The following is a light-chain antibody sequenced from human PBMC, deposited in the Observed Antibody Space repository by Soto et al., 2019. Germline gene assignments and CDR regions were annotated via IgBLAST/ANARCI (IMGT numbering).Light chain of an antibody. V-gene: IGKV3D-15*01. Sequence: EIVMTQSPATLSVSPGERATFSCRASQSVSSSLAWHQQKPGQPPRLLIYGASTRATGIPARFSGSGSGTDFTLTISSLQSKDFAVYYCQQYKNWPRTFGQGTKVDIK. CDR1: QSVSSS. J-gene: IGKJ1*01. CDR2: GAS. CDR3: QQYKNWPRT.